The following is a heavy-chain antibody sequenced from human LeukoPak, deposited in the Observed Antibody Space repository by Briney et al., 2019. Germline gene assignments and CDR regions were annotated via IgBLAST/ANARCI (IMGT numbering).Heavy chain of an antibody. CDR3: ARHTTSGWYQVVY. J-gene: IGHJ4*02. V-gene: IGHV4-59*01. D-gene: IGHD6-19*01. CDR2: ISYSGSTN. Sequence: SETLSLTCTVSGGSISSYYWSWIRQPPGKGLEWIGYISYSGSTNNHNPSLKSRVTISVDTSKNQFSLKLSSVTAADTAVYYCARHTTSGWYQVVYWGQGALVTVSS. CDR1: GGSISSYY.